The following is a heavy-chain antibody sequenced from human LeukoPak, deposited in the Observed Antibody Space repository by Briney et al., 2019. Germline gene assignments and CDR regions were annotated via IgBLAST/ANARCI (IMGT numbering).Heavy chain of an antibody. CDR3: AAAILLGNWNDYYYGMDV. J-gene: IGHJ6*02. Sequence: GASVKVSCKASGYTFTSYDINWVRQATGQGLEWMGWMNPNSGNTGYAQKFQGRVTMTRNTSISTAYMELSSLRSEVTAVYYCAAAILLGNWNDYYYGMDVWGQGTTVTVSS. V-gene: IGHV1-8*01. D-gene: IGHD1-20*01. CDR1: GYTFTSYD. CDR2: MNPNSGNT.